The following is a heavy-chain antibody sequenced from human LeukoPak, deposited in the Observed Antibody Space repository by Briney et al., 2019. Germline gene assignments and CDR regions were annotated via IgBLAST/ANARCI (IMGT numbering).Heavy chain of an antibody. V-gene: IGHV4-4*07. CDR2: IYTSGST. CDR1: GGSISSYY. CDR3: ASEGNTVTTNYYYYYMDV. Sequence: SETLSLTCTVSGGSISSYYWNWIRQPAGKGLEWIGRIYTSGSTNYNPSLKSRVTMSVDTSKNQFSLKLSSVTAADTAVYYCASEGNTVTTNYYYYYMDVWGKGTTVTVSS. D-gene: IGHD4-17*01. J-gene: IGHJ6*03.